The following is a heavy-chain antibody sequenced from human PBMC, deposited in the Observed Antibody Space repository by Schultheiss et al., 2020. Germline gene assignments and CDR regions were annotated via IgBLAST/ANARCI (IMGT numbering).Heavy chain of an antibody. Sequence: ASVKVSGKASGYTFTSYGISWVRQAPGQGLEWMGWISAYNGNTNYAQKLQGRVTMTTDTSTSTAYMELRSLRSDDTAVYYCARDPSGYDFWSGYYSLPGYWGKGTLVNGYS. CDR3: ARDPSGYDFWSGYYSLPGY. CDR2: ISAYNGNT. J-gene: IGHJ4*02. CDR1: GYTFTSYG. V-gene: IGHV1-18*01. D-gene: IGHD3-3*01.